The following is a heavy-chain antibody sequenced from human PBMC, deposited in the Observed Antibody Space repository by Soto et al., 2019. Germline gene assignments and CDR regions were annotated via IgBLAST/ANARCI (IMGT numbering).Heavy chain of an antibody. CDR2: INPSGGST. J-gene: IGHJ4*02. CDR1: GYTFTSYD. D-gene: IGHD2-15*01. V-gene: IGHV1-46*01. CDR3: ARDRGFCSAGTCYMFDY. Sequence: ASVKVTCQASGYTFTSYDMHWVRQAPGQGLEWMGIINPSGGSTSYAQRFQGRVTMTSDTSTSTVYMELSSLRSEDTAVYYCARDRGFCSAGTCYMFDYWGQGTLVTVAS.